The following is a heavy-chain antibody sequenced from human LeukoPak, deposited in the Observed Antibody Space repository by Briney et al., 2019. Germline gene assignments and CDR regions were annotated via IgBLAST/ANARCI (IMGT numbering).Heavy chain of an antibody. CDR2: IYHSGGT. J-gene: IGHJ5*01. CDR3: ARDQSRNWFDS. CDR1: GGSISSYY. Sequence: SETLSLTCTVSGGSISSYYWSWIRQPPGKGLEWIGSIYHSGGTKSNPSLESRVTISVDTSKNQFSLRLTSVTAVDTAVYYCARDQSRNWFDSWGQGTLVTVSS. V-gene: IGHV4-59*01.